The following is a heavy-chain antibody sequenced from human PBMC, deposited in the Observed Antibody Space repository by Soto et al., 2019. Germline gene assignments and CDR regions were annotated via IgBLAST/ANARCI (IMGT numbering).Heavy chain of an antibody. J-gene: IGHJ6*02. D-gene: IGHD5-18*01. CDR3: ATTVETDLVTIYYSYGRGV. CDR1: GFTFSSYA. Sequence: EVQLLESGGGLVQPGGSLRLSCAASGFTFSSYAITWVRQAPGKGLAWVSAISASGGTTYYADSVKGRFTISRDNSKNTLNLQMTDLRAEDTAVYYCATTVETDLVTIYYSYGRGVWGQGTTVTVSS. V-gene: IGHV3-23*01. CDR2: ISASGGTT.